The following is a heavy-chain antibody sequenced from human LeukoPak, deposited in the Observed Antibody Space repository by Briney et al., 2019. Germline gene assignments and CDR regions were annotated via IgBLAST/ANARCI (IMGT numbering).Heavy chain of an antibody. D-gene: IGHD3-10*01. V-gene: IGHV4-4*02. J-gene: IGHJ4*02. CDR3: ARGEEHGSGTVQFDY. CDR2: VYHGGST. Sequence: SETLSLTCAVSGGSISSSNWWSWVHQPPGKGLEWIGEVYHGGSTNFNPSLKSRVTISVDRSKNQFSLRLSSVTAADTAVYYCARGEEHGSGTVQFDYWGQGTLVTVSS. CDR1: GGSISSSNW.